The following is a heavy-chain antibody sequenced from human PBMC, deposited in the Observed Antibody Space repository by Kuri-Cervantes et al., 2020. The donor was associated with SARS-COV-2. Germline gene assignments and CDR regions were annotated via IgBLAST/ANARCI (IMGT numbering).Heavy chain of an antibody. CDR2: VKQDGSEK. CDR3: ARVLTPLLKYYYDSSGYFDY. D-gene: IGHD3-22*01. J-gene: IGHJ4*02. V-gene: IGHV3-7*01. CDR1: GFTFSSYW. Sequence: GGSLRLSCAASGFTFSSYWMSWVRQAPGKGLEWVANVKQDGSEKYYVDSMKGRFTISRDNAKNSLYLQMNSLRAEDTAVYYCARVLTPLLKYYYDSSGYFDYWGQGTLVTVSS.